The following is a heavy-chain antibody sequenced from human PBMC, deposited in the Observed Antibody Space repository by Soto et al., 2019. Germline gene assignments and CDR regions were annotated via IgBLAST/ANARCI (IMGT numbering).Heavy chain of an antibody. Sequence: PGGSLRLSCAASGLTFSSYAMNWVRQAPGKGLKWVSAISGSGGSTYYADSVKGRFTISRDNSKNTLYLQMNSLRAEDTAVYFCAKSPSVVLVPSTLGGNNWFDPWGQGTLVTVSS. CDR3: AKSPSVVLVPSTLGGNNWFDP. CDR2: ISGSGGST. CDR1: GLTFSSYA. J-gene: IGHJ5*02. D-gene: IGHD2-15*01. V-gene: IGHV3-23*01.